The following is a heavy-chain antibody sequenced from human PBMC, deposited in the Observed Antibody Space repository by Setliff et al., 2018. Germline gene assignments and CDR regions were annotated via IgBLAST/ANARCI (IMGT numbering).Heavy chain of an antibody. CDR2: IYHSGST. Sequence: PSETLSLTCTVSGGSSSGGYSWSWIRQPPGKGLEWIGYIYHSGSTYYNPSLKSRVTISVDRSKNQFSLKLSSVTAADTAVYYCASQGEMISPWGYGMDVWGQGTTVTVSS. J-gene: IGHJ6*02. D-gene: IGHD3-16*01. CDR3: ASQGEMISPWGYGMDV. V-gene: IGHV4-30-2*01. CDR1: GGSSSGGYS.